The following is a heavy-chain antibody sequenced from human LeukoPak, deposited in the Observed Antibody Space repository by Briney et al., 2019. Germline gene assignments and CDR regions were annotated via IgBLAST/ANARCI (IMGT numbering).Heavy chain of an antibody. Sequence: GASVKVSCKASGGTFSSYAISWVRQAPGQGLEWMGWISAYNGNTNYAQKLQGRVTMTTDTSTSTAYMELRSLRSDDTAVYYCARDSVRGMAAFDYWGQGTLVTVSS. CDR1: GGTFSSYA. CDR2: ISAYNGNT. CDR3: ARDSVRGMAAFDY. V-gene: IGHV1-18*01. D-gene: IGHD3-10*02. J-gene: IGHJ4*02.